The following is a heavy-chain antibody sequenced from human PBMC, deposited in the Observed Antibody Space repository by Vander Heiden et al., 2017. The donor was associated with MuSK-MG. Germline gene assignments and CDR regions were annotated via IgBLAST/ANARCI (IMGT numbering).Heavy chain of an antibody. D-gene: IGHD6-19*01. CDR2: ISGSGGST. Sequence: EVQLSASGGGLVQPGGSLSLSCAAPGFTFRRYAMSWVRQAPGKGLEWVSSISGSGGSTNYADSVKGRFTISRDNSKNTLYLQMNSLRAEDTAVYYCAKDLNHITVAGAFDIWGQGTMVTVSS. V-gene: IGHV3-23*01. CDR1: GFTFRRYA. CDR3: AKDLNHITVAGAFDI. J-gene: IGHJ3*02.